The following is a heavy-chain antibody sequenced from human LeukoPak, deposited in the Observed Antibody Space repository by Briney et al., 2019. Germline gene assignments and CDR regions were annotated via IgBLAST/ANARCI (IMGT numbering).Heavy chain of an antibody. D-gene: IGHD3-16*01. V-gene: IGHV4-34*01. CDR1: GGSFSGYY. CDR3: ARAARSAFDI. CDR2: INHSGST. Sequence: SETLSLTCAVYGGSFSGYYWSWIRQPPGKGLEWIGEINHSGSTNYNPSLKSRVTISVDTSKNQLSLKLSSVTAADTAVYYCARAARSAFDIWGQGTMVTVSS. J-gene: IGHJ3*02.